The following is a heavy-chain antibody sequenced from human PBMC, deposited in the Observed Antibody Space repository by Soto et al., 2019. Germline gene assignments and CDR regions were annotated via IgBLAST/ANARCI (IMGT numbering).Heavy chain of an antibody. J-gene: IGHJ6*03. CDR2: INPNGGST. V-gene: IGHV1-46*01. CDR1: GYIFINYY. D-gene: IGHD6-13*01. CDR3: AADGGGSSPNYYMDV. Sequence: ASVKVSCKASGYIFINYYIHWVRQAPGQGLEWIGIINPNGGSTNYAQKFQGRVTLTRDMSTSTVYMELSSLRSEDTAMYYCAADGGGSSPNYYMDVWGKGTTVTVSS.